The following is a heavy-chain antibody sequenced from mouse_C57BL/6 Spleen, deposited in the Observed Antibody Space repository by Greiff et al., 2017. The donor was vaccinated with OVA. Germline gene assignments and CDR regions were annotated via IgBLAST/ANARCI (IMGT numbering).Heavy chain of an antibody. D-gene: IGHD2-2*01. CDR1: GFTFSDYG. V-gene: IGHV5-17*01. J-gene: IGHJ3*01. CDR3: ARDGYDERFAY. Sequence: EVHLVESGGGLVKPGGSLKLSCAASGFTFSDYGMHWVRQAPEKGLGGVAYISSGSSTIYYADTVKGRFTISRDNAKNTLFLQMTSLRSEDTAMYYCARDGYDERFAYWGQGTLVTVSA. CDR2: ISSGSSTI.